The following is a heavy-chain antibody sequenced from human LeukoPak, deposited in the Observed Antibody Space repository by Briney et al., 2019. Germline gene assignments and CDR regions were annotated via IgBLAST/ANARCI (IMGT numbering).Heavy chain of an antibody. CDR3: ARHDNYGPCYS. CDR2: IYRSGTT. J-gene: IGHJ4*02. V-gene: IGHV4-39*01. D-gene: IGHD5-18*01. Sequence: PSETLSLTCTVSGGSITSSSYYWAWIRQPPGKGLEWIGRIYRSGTTFYNPSLKSRVTISVDTSKNQFSLSLSSVTASDTAVYFCARHDNYGPCYSWGQGTLVTVSS. CDR1: GGSITSSSYY.